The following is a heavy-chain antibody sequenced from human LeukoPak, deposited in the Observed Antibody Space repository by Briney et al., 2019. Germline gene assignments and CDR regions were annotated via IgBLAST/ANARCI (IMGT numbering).Heavy chain of an antibody. Sequence: GGSQRLSCAASGFTFSSYAMHWVRQAPGKGLEWVAVISYDGSNKYYADSVKGRFTISRDNSKNTLYLQMNSLRAEDAAVYYCAKYPGSVGYWGQGTLVTVSS. CDR2: ISYDGSNK. D-gene: IGHD3-10*01. J-gene: IGHJ4*02. V-gene: IGHV3-30*07. CDR3: AKYPGSVGY. CDR1: GFTFSSYA.